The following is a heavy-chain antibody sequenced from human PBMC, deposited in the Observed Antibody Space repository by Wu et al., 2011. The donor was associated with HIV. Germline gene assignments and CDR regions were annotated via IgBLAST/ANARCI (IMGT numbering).Heavy chain of an antibody. J-gene: IGHJ3*02. V-gene: IGHV1-24*01. CDR2: FDPANGQT. D-gene: IGHD1-26*01. CDR1: GYSLTEFS. Sequence: SGREVKKAGASVKVSCKVSGYSLTEFSMHWVRQAPAKGLEWMGSFDPANGQTIFAQKFQGRVTMTEDKSTDTAYMELHSLRSDDTAVYYCSTHWELLRGDGAFDIWGQGTVVTVSS. CDR3: STHWELLRGDGAFDI.